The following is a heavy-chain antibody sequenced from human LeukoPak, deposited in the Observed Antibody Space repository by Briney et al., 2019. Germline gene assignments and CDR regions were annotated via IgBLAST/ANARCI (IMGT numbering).Heavy chain of an antibody. CDR2: MNPNSGNT. J-gene: IGHJ4*02. V-gene: IGHV1-8*01. D-gene: IGHD1-26*01. CDR1: GYTFTSYD. Sequence: ASVKASCKASGYTFTSYDINWVRQATGQGLEWMGWMNPNSGNTGYAQKFQGRVTMTMDPSISTAYMELSSLRSEDTAVYYCARVNGAVDYWGQGTLVTVSS. CDR3: ARVNGAVDY.